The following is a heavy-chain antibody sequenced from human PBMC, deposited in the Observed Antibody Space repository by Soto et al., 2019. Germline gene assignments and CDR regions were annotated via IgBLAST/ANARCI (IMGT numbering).Heavy chain of an antibody. D-gene: IGHD2-2*01. Sequence: VASVKVSCKASGGTFSSYAISWVRQAPGQGLEWMGGIIPIFGTANYAQKFQGRVTITADKSTSTAYMELSSLRSEDTAVYYCARDPPFWEHQLLLGYYYYYGMDVWGQGTTVTVSS. CDR3: ARDPPFWEHQLLLGYYYYYGMDV. V-gene: IGHV1-69*06. CDR2: IIPIFGTA. J-gene: IGHJ6*02. CDR1: GGTFSSYA.